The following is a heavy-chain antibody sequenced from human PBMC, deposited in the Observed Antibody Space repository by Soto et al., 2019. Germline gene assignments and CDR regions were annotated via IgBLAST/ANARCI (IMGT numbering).Heavy chain of an antibody. D-gene: IGHD2-2*01. J-gene: IGHJ6*03. V-gene: IGHV3-49*03. CDR2: IRSKAYGGTT. CDR3: TRVGGEYCSSTSCYSGYYYMDV. Sequence: GGSLRLSCTASGFTFGDYAMSWFRQAPGKGLEWVGFIRSKAYGGTTEYAASVKGRFTISRDDSKSIAYLQMNSLKTEDTAVYYCTRVGGEYCSSTSCYSGYYYMDVWGKGTTVTVSS. CDR1: GFTFGDYA.